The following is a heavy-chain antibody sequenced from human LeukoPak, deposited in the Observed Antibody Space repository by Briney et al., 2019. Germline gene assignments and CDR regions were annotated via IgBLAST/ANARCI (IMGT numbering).Heavy chain of an antibody. Sequence: ASVKVSCKASGYTSTSYGISWVRQAPGQGLEWMGWISAYNGNTNYAQKLQGRVTMTTDTSTSTAYMELRSLRSDDTAVYYCAKDREKYSGSYSSFDYWGQGTLVTVSS. J-gene: IGHJ4*02. CDR2: ISAYNGNT. CDR1: GYTSTSYG. CDR3: AKDREKYSGSYSSFDY. D-gene: IGHD1-26*01. V-gene: IGHV1-18*01.